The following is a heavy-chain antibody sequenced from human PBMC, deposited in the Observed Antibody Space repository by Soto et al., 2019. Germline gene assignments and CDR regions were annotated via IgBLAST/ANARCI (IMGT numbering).Heavy chain of an antibody. V-gene: IGHV4-30-2*01. CDR2: IYHSGST. CDR1: GGSISSGGYS. D-gene: IGHD3-22*01. Sequence: SETLSLTCAVSGGSISSGGYSWSWIRQPPGKGLEWIGYIYHSGSTYYNPSLKSRVTISVDTSKNQFSLKLSSVTAADTAVYYCARGEVYYYDSSGYYRANDAFDIWGQGTMVTVSS. CDR3: ARGEVYYYDSSGYYRANDAFDI. J-gene: IGHJ3*02.